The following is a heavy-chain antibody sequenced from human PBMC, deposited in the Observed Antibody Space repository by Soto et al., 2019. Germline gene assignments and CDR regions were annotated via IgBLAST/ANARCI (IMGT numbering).Heavy chain of an antibody. D-gene: IGHD2-15*01. Sequence: QLQLQESGPGLVKPSETLSLTCTVSGDSISSTNYYWGWIRQPPGKGLEWIGSVYNSGNDYHNPSLMSRVTISVDTPKKQFSLKLISVTAADTAVYYCGRLVVVAGSFRLYPGFFDYWGQGSLVTVTS. CDR1: GDSISSTNYY. CDR2: VYNSGND. V-gene: IGHV4-39*01. CDR3: GRLVVVAGSFRLYPGFFDY. J-gene: IGHJ4*02.